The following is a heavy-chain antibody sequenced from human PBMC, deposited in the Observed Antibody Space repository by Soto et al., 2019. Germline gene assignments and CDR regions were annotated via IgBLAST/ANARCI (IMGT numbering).Heavy chain of an antibody. CDR3: AKPRPYCGGDCYAFDY. CDR1: GFTFSSYA. V-gene: IGHV3-23*01. CDR2: ISGSGGST. Sequence: GGSLRLSCAASGFTFSSYAMTWVRQAPGKGLEWVSVISGSGGSTNYADSVKGRFTISRDNSKNTLYLQMNSLRAEDTAVYYCAKPRPYCGGDCYAFDYWGQGALVTVSS. D-gene: IGHD2-21*01. J-gene: IGHJ4*02.